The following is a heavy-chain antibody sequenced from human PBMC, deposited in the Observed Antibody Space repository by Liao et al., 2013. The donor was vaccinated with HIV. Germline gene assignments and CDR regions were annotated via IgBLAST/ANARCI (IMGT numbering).Heavy chain of an antibody. V-gene: IGHV4-39*07. CDR1: GGSISSNSHY. CDR2: IYYSGNT. Sequence: QLQLQESGPGLVKPAETLSLACAVSGGSISSNSHYWGWIRQSPGKGLEWIGSIYYSGNTYYRSSLKSRVTMSLDTSKDEFSLKLSSVTAADTAVYYCARVGMTTITGYYYYIDVWGKGTTVTVSS. CDR3: ARVGMTTITGYYYYIDV. D-gene: IGHD5-24*01. J-gene: IGHJ6*03.